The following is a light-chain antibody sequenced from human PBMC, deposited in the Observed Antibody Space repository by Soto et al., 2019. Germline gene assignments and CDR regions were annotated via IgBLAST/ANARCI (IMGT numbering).Light chain of an antibody. CDR3: QQYGSSLYT. CDR1: QSVSSSY. CDR2: GAS. V-gene: IGKV3-20*01. J-gene: IGKJ3*01. Sequence: IVLTQSPGTPSLSPGERATLSCRASQSVSSSYLAWYQQKPGQAPRLVIYGASSRATGIPDRFSGSGSGTDFTLTISRLEPEDFAVYYCQQYGSSLYTFGPGTKVDIK.